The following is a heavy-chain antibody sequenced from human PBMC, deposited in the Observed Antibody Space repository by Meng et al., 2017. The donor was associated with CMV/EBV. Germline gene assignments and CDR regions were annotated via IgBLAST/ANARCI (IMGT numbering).Heavy chain of an antibody. CDR3: ARTSARGTFDY. V-gene: IGHV4-59*01. CDR2: IYYSGST. Sequence: SETLSLTCTVSGGSISSYYWSWIRQPPGKGLEWIGYIYYSGSTNYNPSLKSRVTISVDTSKNQFSLKLSSVTAADTAVYYCARTSARGTFDYWGQGTLGTVSS. J-gene: IGHJ4*02. CDR1: GGSISSYY.